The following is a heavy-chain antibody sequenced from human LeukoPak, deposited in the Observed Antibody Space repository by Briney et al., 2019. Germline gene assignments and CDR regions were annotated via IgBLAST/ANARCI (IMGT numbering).Heavy chain of an antibody. Sequence: GGFLRLSCAASGFTFSRDWMHWVRQVPGKGLVWVSRIDSDDGSTSYADSVRGRFTISRDNAKKTLYLQMNSLRVEDTAVYYCLVILTEPTSPSPDGLDIWGQGTMVTVSS. CDR3: LVILTEPTSPSPDGLDI. D-gene: IGHD2-15*01. V-gene: IGHV3-74*01. J-gene: IGHJ3*02. CDR1: GFTFSRDW. CDR2: IDSDDGST.